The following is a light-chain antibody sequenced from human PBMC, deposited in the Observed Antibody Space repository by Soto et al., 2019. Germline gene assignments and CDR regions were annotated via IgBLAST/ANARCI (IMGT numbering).Light chain of an antibody. Sequence: QLVLTQSPSASASLGASVKLTCTLSSGHSSYAIAWHQQQPEKGPRYLMKLNSDGSHSKGDGIPDRFSGSSSGAVRYLTISSLQSEDEADYYCQTWGTGIQVFGGGNKLTVL. CDR3: QTWGTGIQV. V-gene: IGLV4-69*01. CDR2: LNSDGSH. J-gene: IGLJ3*02. CDR1: SGHSSYA.